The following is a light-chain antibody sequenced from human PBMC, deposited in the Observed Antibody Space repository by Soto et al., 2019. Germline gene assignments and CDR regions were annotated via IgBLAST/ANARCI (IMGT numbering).Light chain of an antibody. J-gene: IGLJ2*01. CDR3: SSYTSSSNVV. V-gene: IGLV2-14*01. Sequence: QSALTQPASVSGSPGQSITISCTGTSSDVGGYNYVSWYQQHPGKAPKLMIYEVSNRPSGVSNRFSGSKSGNTASLTISGLQAEDEADYYCSSYTSSSNVVFGGGT. CDR2: EVS. CDR1: SSDVGGYNY.